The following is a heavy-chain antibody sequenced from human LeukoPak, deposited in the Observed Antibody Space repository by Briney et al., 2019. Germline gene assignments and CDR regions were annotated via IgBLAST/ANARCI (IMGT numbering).Heavy chain of an antibody. CDR3: ARLSAMLRGPEPIYYFDY. Sequence: QSGGSLRLSCAASGFTVSSNYMSWVRQAPGKGLEWVSVIYSGGSTYYADSVKGRFTISRDNSKNTLYLQMNSLRAEDTAVYYCARLSAMLRGPEPIYYFDYWGQGTLVTVSS. CDR1: GFTVSSNY. CDR2: IYSGGST. V-gene: IGHV3-66*01. D-gene: IGHD3-10*01. J-gene: IGHJ4*01.